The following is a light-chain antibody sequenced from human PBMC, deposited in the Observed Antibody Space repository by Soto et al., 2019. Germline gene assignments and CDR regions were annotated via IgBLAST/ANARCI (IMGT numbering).Light chain of an antibody. Sequence: DIQMTQSPSSVSASAGDTVTITCRASPGIGSWLAWYQQKPGKAPKLLIYVASSLQSGVPSRFSGSGSGTDFTLTISSLQPEDFATYYCQQANSFPLTVGGGTKVEIK. CDR1: PGIGSW. V-gene: IGKV1D-12*01. CDR3: QQANSFPLT. J-gene: IGKJ4*01. CDR2: VAS.